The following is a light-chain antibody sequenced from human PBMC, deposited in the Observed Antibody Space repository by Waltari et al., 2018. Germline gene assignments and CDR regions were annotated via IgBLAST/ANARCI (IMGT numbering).Light chain of an antibody. V-gene: IGLV8-61*01. CDR1: SGSVSTTYY. Sequence: QTVVTQEPSFSVSPGGTVTLTCGLSSGSVSTTYYPRWYQQTPGQAPRTLIYSTNIRSSGVPDRFSGSILGNKAALIITGAQAGDASDYYCLLYMPSGDWLFGGGTKLTVL. CDR3: LLYMPSGDWL. CDR2: STN. J-gene: IGLJ3*02.